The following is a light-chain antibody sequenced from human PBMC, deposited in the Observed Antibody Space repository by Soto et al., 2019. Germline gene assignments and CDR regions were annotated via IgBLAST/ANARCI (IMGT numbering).Light chain of an antibody. J-gene: IGLJ1*01. CDR1: SSNIGSNY. CDR3: AAWDDSLSEV. V-gene: IGLV1-47*01. CDR2: RNN. Sequence: SVLTPPPSASGTPGQRVTISCSGKSSNIGSNYVYWYQQLPGTAPKLLIYRNNQRPSGVPDRFSGSKSGTSASLAISGLRSEDEADHYCAAWDDSLSEVFGTGTKVTVL.